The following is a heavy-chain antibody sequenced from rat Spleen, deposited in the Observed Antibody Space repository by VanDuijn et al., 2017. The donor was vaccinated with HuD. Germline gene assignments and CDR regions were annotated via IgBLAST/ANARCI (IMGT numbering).Heavy chain of an antibody. V-gene: IGHV5-22*01. J-gene: IGHJ3*01. D-gene: IGHD1-4*01. Sequence: EVQLVETGGGLVQPGRSLKLSCAASGFTFSSFPMAWVRQAPKKGLEWVASISYGGRTDYLDAVKGRFSISRDNAKSSLYLQMNSPTDEDTAKYYCARPGYNYVGWFAYWGQGTLVAVSS. CDR3: ARPGYNYVGWFAY. CDR1: GFTFSSFP. CDR2: ISYGGRT.